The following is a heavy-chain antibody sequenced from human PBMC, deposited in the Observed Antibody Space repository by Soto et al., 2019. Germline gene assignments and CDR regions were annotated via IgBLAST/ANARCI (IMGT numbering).Heavy chain of an antibody. J-gene: IGHJ6*02. CDR3: AKDLAWVPSWGEGMHV. Sequence: PGGALRLSCAASVFIFSSYGMHCVRHAPGKWLEWVAVISYDGSNKYYADSVKGRFTISRDNSKNTLYLQMNSLRAEDTAVYYCAKDLAWVPSWGEGMHVCGHVTTVTVS. D-gene: IGHD2-2*01. CDR1: VFIFSSYG. CDR2: ISYDGSNK. V-gene: IGHV3-30*18.